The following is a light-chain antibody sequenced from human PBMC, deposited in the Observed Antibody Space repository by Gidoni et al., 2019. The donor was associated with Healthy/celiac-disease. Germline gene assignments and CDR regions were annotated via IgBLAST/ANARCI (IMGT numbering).Light chain of an antibody. J-gene: IGKJ4*01. V-gene: IGKV3-15*01. CDR3: QQYNNWPPLT. CDR2: GAS. Sequence: EIVMTQSPATLSVSPGARATLSCRASHRVSSNLAWYQQKPGQAPRLLIYGASTRATGIPARFSGSGSGTEFTLTISSLQSEDFAVYYCQQYNNWPPLTFGGGTKVEIK. CDR1: HRVSSN.